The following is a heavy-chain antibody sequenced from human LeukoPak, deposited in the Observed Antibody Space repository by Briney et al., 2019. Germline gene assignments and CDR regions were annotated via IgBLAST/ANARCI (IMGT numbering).Heavy chain of an antibody. CDR3: ATFRYYYDSSGYKY. J-gene: IGHJ4*02. CDR1: GYTLTELS. V-gene: IGHV1-24*01. CDR2: FDPEDGET. Sequence: GASVKVSCKVSGYTLTELSLHWVRQAPGKGLEWMGGFDPEDGETIYAQKFQGRVTMTEDTFTDTAYMELSSLRSEDTAVYYCATFRYYYDSSGYKYWGQGTLVTVSS. D-gene: IGHD3-22*01.